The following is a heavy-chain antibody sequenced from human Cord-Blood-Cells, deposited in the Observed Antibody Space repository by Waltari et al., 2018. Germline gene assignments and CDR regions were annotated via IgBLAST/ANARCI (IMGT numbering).Heavy chain of an antibody. J-gene: IGHJ4*02. V-gene: IGHV3-30*18. CDR1: GFTFSSYG. CDR3: AKGDYVDY. Sequence: QVQLVESGGGVVQPGRSLRLSCAASGFTFSSYGMHWVRQAPGKGLEWVAVISDDGSNKYYADSVKGRFTISSDNSKNTMYLLMNSLRAEDTAGYYCAKGDYVDYWGQGTLVTGSS. CDR2: ISDDGSNK.